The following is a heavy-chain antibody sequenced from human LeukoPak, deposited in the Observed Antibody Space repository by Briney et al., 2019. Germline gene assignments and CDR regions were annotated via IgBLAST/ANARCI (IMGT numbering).Heavy chain of an antibody. Sequence: PSETLSLTCTVSGGSIISDYWSWIRQPPGKGLEWIGYIYYSGTTNYNPSLKSRVAISVDTSKNQFSVKLITVTAADTAVYYCAREVAYYYDSSGHAFDIWGQGTMVTVSS. CDR1: GGSIISDY. J-gene: IGHJ3*02. CDR3: AREVAYYYDSSGHAFDI. CDR2: IYYSGTT. V-gene: IGHV4-59*01. D-gene: IGHD3-22*01.